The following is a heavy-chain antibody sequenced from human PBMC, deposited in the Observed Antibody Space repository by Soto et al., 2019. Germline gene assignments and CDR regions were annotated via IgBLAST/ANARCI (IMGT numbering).Heavy chain of an antibody. J-gene: IGHJ4*02. D-gene: IGHD2-21*01. CDR2: IITMLGTP. CDR1: GGSFTNYF. V-gene: IGHV1-69*01. Sequence: QVQLVQSGAEMKKPGSSVRVSCRSSGGSFTNYFIGWVRQAPGHGTEWMGGIITMLGTPQYAQKFQDRVTITADESTSTAFLYLRSLRFEDTAIYYCARQYSTAYFDYWGQGTLVTVSS. CDR3: ARQYSTAYFDY.